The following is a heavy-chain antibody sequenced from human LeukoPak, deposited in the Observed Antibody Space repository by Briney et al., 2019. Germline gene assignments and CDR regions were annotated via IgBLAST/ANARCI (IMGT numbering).Heavy chain of an antibody. V-gene: IGHV3-30*02. CDR1: GFTFSSYG. Sequence: PGGSLRLSCAASGFTFSSYGMHWVRQAPGKGLEWVAFIRYDGSNKYYADSVKGRFTISRDNAKNTLYLQMNSLRAEDTAVYYCARGQWLVLGYYFDYWGQGTLVTVSS. CDR3: ARGQWLVLGYYFDY. D-gene: IGHD6-19*01. J-gene: IGHJ4*02. CDR2: IRYDGSNK.